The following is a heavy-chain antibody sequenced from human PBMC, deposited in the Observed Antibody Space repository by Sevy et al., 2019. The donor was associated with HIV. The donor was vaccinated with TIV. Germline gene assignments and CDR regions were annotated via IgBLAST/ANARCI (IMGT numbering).Heavy chain of an antibody. D-gene: IGHD6-6*01. CDR2: IIPIFGTA. CDR3: ARVGQVIAARPFGYYYGMDV. CDR1: GGTFSSYA. Sequence: GASVKVSCKASGGTFSSYAISWVRQAPGQGLEWMGGIIPIFGTANDAQKFQGRVTITADESTSTAYMELSSLRSEDTAVYYCARVGQVIAARPFGYYYGMDVWGQGTTVTVSS. V-gene: IGHV1-69*13. J-gene: IGHJ6*02.